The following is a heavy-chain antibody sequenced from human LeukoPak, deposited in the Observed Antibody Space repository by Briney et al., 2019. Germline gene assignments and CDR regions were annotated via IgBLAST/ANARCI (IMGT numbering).Heavy chain of an antibody. V-gene: IGHV1-18*04. CDR3: ATVSGSYYFDY. J-gene: IGHJ4*02. CDR1: GYTFTSYG. D-gene: IGHD1-26*01. CDR2: ISVYNGNT. Sequence: ASVKVSCKASGYTFTSYGITWVRQAPGRGLEWMGWISVYNGNTNYAQKLQGRVTMTTGTSTSTAYMELRSLRSDDTAVYYCATVSGSYYFDYWGQGTLVTVSS.